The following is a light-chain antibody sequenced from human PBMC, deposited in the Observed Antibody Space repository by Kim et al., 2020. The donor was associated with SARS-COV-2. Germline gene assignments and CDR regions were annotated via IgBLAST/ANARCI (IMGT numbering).Light chain of an antibody. CDR2: GAT. J-gene: IGKJ2*01. Sequence: SVSPGERATLSYRASQDIANNFAWYQHTPGQAPRLLIYGATTRATGVPARFTGSGSGTEFSLTITSLQSEDFVIYFCQQYSHWPYSFGQGTKLEIK. CDR3: QQYSHWPYS. V-gene: IGKV3-15*01. CDR1: QDIANN.